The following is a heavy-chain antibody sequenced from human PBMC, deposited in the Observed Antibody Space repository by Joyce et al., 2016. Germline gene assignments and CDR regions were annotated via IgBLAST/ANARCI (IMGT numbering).Heavy chain of an antibody. J-gene: IGHJ4*02. Sequence: EVQLLESGGSLGQPGGSLRLSCAASGFIVSDYAMSWVRQAPGKGREWVAGISGSDSRTYNADSVKGRFTISRDNSKNMLFLQMNSLRADDTAVYYCAKTTRLSLVRGVFDSWGQGTLVTVSS. CDR1: GFIVSDYA. CDR2: ISGSDSRT. CDR3: AKTTRLSLVRGVFDS. D-gene: IGHD3-10*01. V-gene: IGHV3-23*01.